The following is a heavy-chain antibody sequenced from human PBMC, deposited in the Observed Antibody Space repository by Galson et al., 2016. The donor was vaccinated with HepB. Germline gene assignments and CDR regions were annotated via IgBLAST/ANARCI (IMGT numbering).Heavy chain of an antibody. Sequence: LSLTCSVSGASIISRRHYWGWIRQPPGKGLEYIGTIYHTGIPFYNPSLRSRVTMSVDTSKSQFSLELTAVTAADTAVYYCARHPPSYCSSACMVDWGQGTLVTVSS. V-gene: IGHV4-39*01. J-gene: IGHJ4*02. CDR3: ARHPPSYCSSACMVD. CDR1: GASIISRRHY. D-gene: IGHD2-15*01. CDR2: IYHTGIP.